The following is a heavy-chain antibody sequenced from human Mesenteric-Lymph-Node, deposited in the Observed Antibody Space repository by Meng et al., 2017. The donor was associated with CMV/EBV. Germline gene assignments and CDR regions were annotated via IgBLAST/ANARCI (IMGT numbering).Heavy chain of an antibody. CDR1: GFTFSDYY. V-gene: IGHV3-11*04. CDR2: ISSSGSTI. CDR3: ARTYDFWSGTDY. J-gene: IGHJ4*02. D-gene: IGHD3-3*01. Sequence: GESLKISCTASGFTFSDYYMNWIRQAPGTGLEWVSYISSSGSTIYYVDSVKGRFTISRDNAKNSLYLQMNSLRAEDTAVYYCARTYDFWSGTDYWGQGTLVTVSS.